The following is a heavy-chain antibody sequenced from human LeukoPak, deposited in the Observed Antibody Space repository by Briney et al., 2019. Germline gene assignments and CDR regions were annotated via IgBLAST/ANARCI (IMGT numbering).Heavy chain of an antibody. D-gene: IGHD5-18*01. V-gene: IGHV1-58*02. CDR1: GFTFTSSA. CDR3: AADVTNTAMVPPSY. J-gene: IGHJ4*02. Sequence: GTSVKVSCKASGFTFTSSAMQWVRQARGQRLEWIGWIIVGSGNTNYAQKFQERVTITRDMSTSTAYMELSSLRSEDTAVYYCAADVTNTAMVPPSYWGQGTLVTVSS. CDR2: IIVGSGNT.